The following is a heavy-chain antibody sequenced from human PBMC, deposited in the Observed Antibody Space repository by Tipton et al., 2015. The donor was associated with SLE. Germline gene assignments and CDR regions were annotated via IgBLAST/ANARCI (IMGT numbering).Heavy chain of an antibody. V-gene: IGHV3-7*01. CDR2: IKQDESEE. J-gene: IGHJ4*02. CDR3: VRGASWD. D-gene: IGHD3-16*01. CDR1: GFTFSSYW. Sequence: SLRLSCAASGFTFSSYWMSWVRKAPGKGLEWVANIKQDESEEYYVDSVKGRFTISRDNAKNTLYLEMDSLRPEDTAIYYCVRGASWDWGQGALVTVSS.